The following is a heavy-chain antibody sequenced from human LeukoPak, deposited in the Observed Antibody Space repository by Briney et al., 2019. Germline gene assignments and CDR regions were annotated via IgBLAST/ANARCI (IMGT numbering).Heavy chain of an antibody. CDR3: SKIPVAGQWYYDL. CDR1: GFTFSSYG. CDR2: ISKSGDET. D-gene: IGHD6-19*01. Sequence: GGSLRLSCAASGFTFSSYGMTWVRQAPGKGLEWVSAISKSGDETFCADSVKGRFTISRDNPTNTLYLQMTSLSAGDTALYSCSKIPVAGQWYYDLWGRGTLVTVSS. V-gene: IGHV3-23*01. J-gene: IGHJ2*01.